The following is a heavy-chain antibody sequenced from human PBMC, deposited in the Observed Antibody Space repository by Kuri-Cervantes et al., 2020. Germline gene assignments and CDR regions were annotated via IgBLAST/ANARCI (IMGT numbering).Heavy chain of an antibody. V-gene: IGHV1-46*01. CDR2: INPSGGST. CDR1: GYTFTSYY. Sequence: ASVKVSCKASGYTFTSYYMHWVRQAPGQGLEWMGIINPSGGSTNYAQKFQGRVTITADESTSTAYMELSSLRSEDTAVYYCARDPSIAAPNDAFDIWGQGTMVTVSS. J-gene: IGHJ3*02. CDR3: ARDPSIAAPNDAFDI. D-gene: IGHD6-6*01.